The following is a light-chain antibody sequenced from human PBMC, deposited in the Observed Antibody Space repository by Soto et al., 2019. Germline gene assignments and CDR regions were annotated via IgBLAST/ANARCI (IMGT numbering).Light chain of an antibody. V-gene: IGKV3-11*01. J-gene: IGKJ4*01. Sequence: EIVLTQSPATLSLSPGERATLSCRASQSVASYLAWYQQKPGQAPRLLIYDASNMATGIPARFSGSGSGTYFTLTISGLEPEDFAVYYCQQRSNWPLTFGGGTKVEIK. CDR1: QSVASY. CDR3: QQRSNWPLT. CDR2: DAS.